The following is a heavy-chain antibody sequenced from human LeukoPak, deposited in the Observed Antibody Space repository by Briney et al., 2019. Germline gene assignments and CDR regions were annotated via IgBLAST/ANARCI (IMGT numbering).Heavy chain of an antibody. J-gene: IGHJ4*02. Sequence: ASVKVSCKASGYTFTGYYMHWVRQAPGQGLEWMGWINPNSGGTNYAQKFQGRVTMTRDTSISTAYMELSRLRSDDTAVYYCARDLGLYDFWSGYFLSAAQYYFDYGGQETLVTVSS. CDR1: GYTFTGYY. V-gene: IGHV1-2*02. CDR2: INPNSGGT. D-gene: IGHD3-3*01. CDR3: ARDLGLYDFWSGYFLSAAQYYFDY.